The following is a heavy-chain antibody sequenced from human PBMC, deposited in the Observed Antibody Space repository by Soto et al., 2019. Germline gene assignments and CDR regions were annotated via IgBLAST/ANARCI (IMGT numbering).Heavy chain of an antibody. Sequence: PGGSLRLSCAASGFTFSMYWMHWVRQVPGKGPEWVSRINDDGSSTNYADSVKGRFTISRDNAKNTLYLQMNALRAEDTAVYYCTKRRNVLRFLEWSSGMEVWGQGTTVTVSS. CDR2: INDDGSST. CDR1: GFTFSMYW. J-gene: IGHJ6*02. CDR3: TKRRNVLRFLEWSSGMEV. V-gene: IGHV3-74*01. D-gene: IGHD3-3*01.